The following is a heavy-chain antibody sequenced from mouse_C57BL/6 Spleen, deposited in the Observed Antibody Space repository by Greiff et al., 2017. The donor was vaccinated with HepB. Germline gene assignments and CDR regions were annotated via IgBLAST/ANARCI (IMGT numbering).Heavy chain of an antibody. CDR3: ARERDDYDWFAY. Sequence: EVQLQQSGPELVKPGASVKISCKASGYTFTDYYMNWVKQSHGKSLEWIGDINHNNGGTSYNQKFKGKATLTVDKSSSTAYMELRSLTSEDSAVYYCARERDDYDWFAYWGQGTLVTVSA. V-gene: IGHV1-26*01. D-gene: IGHD2-4*01. CDR2: INHNNGGT. J-gene: IGHJ3*01. CDR1: GYTFTDYY.